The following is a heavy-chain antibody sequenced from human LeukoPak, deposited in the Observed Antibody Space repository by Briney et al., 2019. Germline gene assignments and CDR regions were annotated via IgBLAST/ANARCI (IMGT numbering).Heavy chain of an antibody. V-gene: IGHV4-39*07. Sequence: SETLSLTCTVSGGSISSGGYYWSWIRQPPGKGLEWIGEINHSGSTNYNPSLKSRVTISVDTSKNQFSLKLSSVTAADTAVYYCAYEIPDSSFDYWGQGTLVTVSS. CDR3: AYEIPDSSFDY. CDR1: GGSISSGGYY. J-gene: IGHJ4*02. D-gene: IGHD2-2*01. CDR2: INHSGST.